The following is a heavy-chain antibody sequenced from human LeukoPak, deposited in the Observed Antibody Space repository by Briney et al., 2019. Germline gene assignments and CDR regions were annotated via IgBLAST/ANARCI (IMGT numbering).Heavy chain of an antibody. Sequence: PGGSLRLSCAASGFTFSSYWMSWVRQAPGKGLEWVANINQCGSEKYYVDSVKGRFTISRDNAKNSLYLQMNSLRAEDTAVYYCARYCSGGSCLNWFDPWGQGTLVTVSS. CDR2: INQCGSEK. V-gene: IGHV3-7*01. D-gene: IGHD2-15*01. J-gene: IGHJ5*02. CDR1: GFTFSSYW. CDR3: ARYCSGGSCLNWFDP.